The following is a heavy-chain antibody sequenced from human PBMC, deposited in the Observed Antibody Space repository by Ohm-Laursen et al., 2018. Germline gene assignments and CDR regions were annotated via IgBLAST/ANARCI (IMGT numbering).Heavy chain of an antibody. CDR1: GFIFSNYW. CDR3: ARDPTFHAFDI. V-gene: IGHV3-7*01. Sequence: SLRLSCAASGFIFSNYWMTWVRQAPGKGLEWVANIRKDGGETYYVDSVKGRFTISRDNAKNSLYLQINGLKGEDTAVYFCARDPTFHAFDIWGQGTMVTVSS. J-gene: IGHJ3*02. D-gene: IGHD2/OR15-2a*01. CDR2: IRKDGGET.